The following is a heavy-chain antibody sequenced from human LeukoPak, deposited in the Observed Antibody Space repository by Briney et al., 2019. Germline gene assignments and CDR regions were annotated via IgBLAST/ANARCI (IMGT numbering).Heavy chain of an antibody. V-gene: IGHV3-21*01. D-gene: IGHD4-17*01. J-gene: IGHJ4*02. Sequence: GGSLRLSCAASGFTFSNAWMTWVRQAPGKGLEWVSIISSGSSAIFSADALKGRFTISRDDAKNLLYLDMNSLRAEDTAVYYCARGHAAVTRHFDFWGQGTLVTVSS. CDR2: ISSGSSAI. CDR3: ARGHAAVTRHFDF. CDR1: GFTFSNAW.